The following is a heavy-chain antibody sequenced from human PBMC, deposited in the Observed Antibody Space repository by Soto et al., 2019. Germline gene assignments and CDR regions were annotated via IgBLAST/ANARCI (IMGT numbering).Heavy chain of an antibody. CDR2: ISSSSSYI. J-gene: IGHJ4*02. V-gene: IGHV3-21*01. Sequence: GESLKISCAASGFTFSSYSMNWVRQAPGKGLEWVSSISSSSSYIYYADSAKGRFTISRDNAKNSLYLQMNSLRAEDTAVYYCASIVVVPAAKEGDYWGQGTLVTVSS. CDR3: ASIVVVPAAKEGDY. D-gene: IGHD2-2*01. CDR1: GFTFSSYS.